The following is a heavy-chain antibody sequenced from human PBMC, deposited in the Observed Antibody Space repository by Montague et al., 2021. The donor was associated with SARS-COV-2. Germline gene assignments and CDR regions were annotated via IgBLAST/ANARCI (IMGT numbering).Heavy chain of an antibody. CDR2: ISYDGSNK. Sequence: SLRLSCAASGFTFSSYAMHWVRQAPGRGLGWVAVISYDGSNKYYADSVKGRFTISRDNSKNTLYLQMNSLRAEDTAVYYCARDLAVVAATPFDYWGQGTLATVSS. CDR3: ARDLAVVAATPFDY. CDR1: GFTFSSYA. V-gene: IGHV3-30*04. D-gene: IGHD2-15*01. J-gene: IGHJ4*02.